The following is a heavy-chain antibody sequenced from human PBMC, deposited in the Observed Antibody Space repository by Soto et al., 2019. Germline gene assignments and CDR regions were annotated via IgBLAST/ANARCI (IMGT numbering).Heavy chain of an antibody. CDR1: GFTFSSYG. V-gene: IGHV3-30*18. J-gene: IGHJ4*02. CDR3: AKDHLYVRHDYFDY. CDR2: ISYDGSNK. D-gene: IGHD3-10*02. Sequence: QVQLVESGGGVVQPGRSLRLSCAASGFTFSSYGMHWVRQAPGKGLEWVAVISYDGSNKYYADSVKGRFTISRDNSKNTLYLQMNSLRAEDTAVYYCAKDHLYVRHDYFDYWGQGTLVTVSS.